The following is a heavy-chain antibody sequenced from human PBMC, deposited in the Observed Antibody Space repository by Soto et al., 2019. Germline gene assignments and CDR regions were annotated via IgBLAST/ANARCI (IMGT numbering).Heavy chain of an antibody. V-gene: IGHV4-30-4*01. D-gene: IGHD2-15*01. J-gene: IGHJ4*02. CDR2: ISYSGST. CDR1: GGSISSGNYY. Sequence: QVQLQESGPGLVKPSQTLSLTCTVSGGSISSGNYYWSWIRQPPGKGLEWIGFISYSGSTYYSTSRKRRVTISVDTSKSEFSLNLSFVTAADTAVYYCATMGTPATGLYFFDYWCQGSLVTVSS. CDR3: ATMGTPATGLYFFDY.